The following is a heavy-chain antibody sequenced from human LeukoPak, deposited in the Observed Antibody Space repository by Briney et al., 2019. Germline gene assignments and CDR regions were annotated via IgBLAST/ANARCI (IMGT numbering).Heavy chain of an antibody. CDR1: GFTFSSEA. J-gene: IGHJ4*02. Sequence: GSLRLSCAVSGFTFSSEAMGWVRQLPGGGLEWVSTISPAGGTTYYAESMKGRFTISRDNSKSTLYLQMNSLRVEDTAVYYCTKVRSGSSSWALRVFDYWGQGALVTVSS. CDR3: TKVRSGSSSWALRVFDY. V-gene: IGHV3-23*01. CDR2: ISPAGGTT. D-gene: IGHD6-13*01.